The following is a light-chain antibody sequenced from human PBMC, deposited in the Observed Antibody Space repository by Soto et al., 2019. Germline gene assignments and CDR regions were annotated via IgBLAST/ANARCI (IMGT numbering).Light chain of an antibody. Sequence: EIALTQSPGTLSLSPGERATLSCRASQSVSNNYLAWYQQKPGQAPRLLIYGASSRATGIPDRFSGSGSGTDFTLTISRLEPEDFAVYYCQQYGSSRITFGQGTRLEIK. J-gene: IGKJ5*01. V-gene: IGKV3-20*01. CDR1: QSVSNNY. CDR3: QQYGSSRIT. CDR2: GAS.